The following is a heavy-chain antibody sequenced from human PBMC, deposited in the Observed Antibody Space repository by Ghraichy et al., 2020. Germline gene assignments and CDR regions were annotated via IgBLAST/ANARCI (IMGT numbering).Heavy chain of an antibody. V-gene: IGHV3-21*01. D-gene: IGHD3-10*01. CDR1: GFTFSSYT. CDR3: ASGEGQYYFDY. J-gene: IGHJ4*02. Sequence: GSLRLSCAASGFTFSSYTLNWVRQAPGKGLEWVSSISSSSSYIYYADSVKGRFTISRDNAKNSLFLQMNSLRAEDTAVYYCASGEGQYYFDYWGQGTLVTVSS. CDR2: ISSSSSYI.